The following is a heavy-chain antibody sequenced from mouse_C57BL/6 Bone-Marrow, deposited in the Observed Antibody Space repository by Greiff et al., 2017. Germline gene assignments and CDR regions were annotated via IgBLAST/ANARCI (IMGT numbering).Heavy chain of an antibody. CDR3: ARDGEYDGYPWFAY. V-gene: IGHV1-58*01. D-gene: IGHD2-3*01. CDR2: IYIGNGYT. Sequence: EVKLVESGAELVRPGSSVKMSCKTSGYTFTSYGINWVKQRPGQGLEWIGYIYIGNGYTEYNEKFKGKATLTSDTSSSTAYMQLSSLTSEDSAIYFCARDGEYDGYPWFAYWGQGTLVTVSA. J-gene: IGHJ3*01. CDR1: GYTFTSYG.